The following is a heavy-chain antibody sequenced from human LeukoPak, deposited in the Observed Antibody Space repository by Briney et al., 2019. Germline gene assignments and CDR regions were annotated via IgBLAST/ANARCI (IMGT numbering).Heavy chain of an antibody. CDR2: IYYSGST. Sequence: SETLSLTCTVSGGSISSHYWSWIRQPPGKGLEWIGYIYYSGSTNYNPSLKSRVTISVDTSKNQFSLKLSSVTAADTAVYYCARDSLVYAFDIWGQGTMVTVS. V-gene: IGHV4-59*11. D-gene: IGHD5/OR15-5a*01. CDR1: GGSISSHY. CDR3: ARDSLVYAFDI. J-gene: IGHJ3*02.